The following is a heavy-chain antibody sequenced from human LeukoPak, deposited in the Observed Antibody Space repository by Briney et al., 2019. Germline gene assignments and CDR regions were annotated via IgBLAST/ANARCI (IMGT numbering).Heavy chain of an antibody. Sequence: SETLSLTFTVSGGSISSYYWSWIRQSPGKGLEWIGYIHYSGNTNYNPSLMSRVTISVDTSKNQFSLKLSSVTAAGTAVYYCARIRWDYNWFDPWGQGTLVTVSS. V-gene: IGHV4-59*08. D-gene: IGHD3-16*01. CDR3: ARIRWDYNWFDP. J-gene: IGHJ5*02. CDR2: IHYSGNT. CDR1: GGSISSYY.